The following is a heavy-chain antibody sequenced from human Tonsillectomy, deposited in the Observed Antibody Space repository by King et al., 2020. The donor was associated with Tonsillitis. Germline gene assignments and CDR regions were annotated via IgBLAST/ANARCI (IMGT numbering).Heavy chain of an antibody. CDR3: ARDLSRSGGPDAFDI. CDR1: GYTFTSYG. V-gene: IGHV1-18*01. D-gene: IGHD2-15*01. J-gene: IGHJ3*02. CDR2: ISAYNGNT. Sequence: VQLVQSGAEVKKPGASVKVSCKASGYTFTSYGISWVRQAPGQGLEWMGWISAYNGNTNYAQKLQGRVTMTTDTATSPAYMELRSLSSDDAAVYYCARDLSRSGGPDAFDIWGQGTLVTVSS.